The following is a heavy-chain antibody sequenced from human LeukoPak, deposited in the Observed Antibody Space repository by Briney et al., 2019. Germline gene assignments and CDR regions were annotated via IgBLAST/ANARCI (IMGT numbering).Heavy chain of an antibody. CDR2: ISYDGSNK. J-gene: IGHJ4*02. D-gene: IGHD3-22*01. CDR1: GFTFSSCA. V-gene: IGHV3-30-3*01. Sequence: PGRSLRLSCAASGFTFSSCAMHWVRQAPGKGLEWVAVISYDGSNKYYADSVKGRFTISRDNSKNTLYLQMNSLRAEDTAVYYCARGAPKGHYYDSSGYWGQGTLVTVSS. CDR3: ARGAPKGHYYDSSGY.